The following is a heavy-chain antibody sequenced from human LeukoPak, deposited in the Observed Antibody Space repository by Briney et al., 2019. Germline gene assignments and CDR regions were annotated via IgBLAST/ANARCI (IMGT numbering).Heavy chain of an antibody. CDR3: AKVPGIAAAGPFDP. V-gene: IGHV3-23*01. J-gene: IGHJ5*02. D-gene: IGHD6-13*01. CDR2: ISGSGGST. Sequence: GGSLRLSCAASGFTFSSYEMNWVRQAPGKGLEWVSAISGSGGSTYYADSVKGRFTISRDNSKNTLYLQMNSLRAEDTAVYYCAKVPGIAAAGPFDPWGQGTLVTVSS. CDR1: GFTFSSYE.